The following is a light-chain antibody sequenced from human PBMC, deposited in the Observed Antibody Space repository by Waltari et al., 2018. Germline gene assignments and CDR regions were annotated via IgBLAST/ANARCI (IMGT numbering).Light chain of an antibody. CDR1: SSDVGGYNY. V-gene: IGLV2-8*01. J-gene: IGLJ3*02. CDR2: DVT. Sequence: QSALTQPPYASGSPGQSVTIPCLGPSSDVGGYNYVSWYQQHPGKAPQLLIYDVTNRPSGVPDRFSGSKSGDTASLSVSGLQAEDEADYYCSSYAGSSNLLFGGGTKLTV. CDR3: SSYAGSSNLL.